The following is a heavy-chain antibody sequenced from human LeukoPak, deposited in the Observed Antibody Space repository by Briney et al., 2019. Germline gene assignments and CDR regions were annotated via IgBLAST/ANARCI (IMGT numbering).Heavy chain of an antibody. J-gene: IGHJ4*02. V-gene: IGHV1-46*01. Sequence: ASVKVSCKASGYTFTSYYMHWVRQAPGQGLEWVGIINPSGGSTTYAQKFQSRVTLTRDTSTSTVYMELSSLRSEDTAVYYCARVTAGYCSGGSCYDFWGQGTLVTVSS. D-gene: IGHD2-15*01. CDR2: INPSGGST. CDR3: ARVTAGYCSGGSCYDF. CDR1: GYTFTSYY.